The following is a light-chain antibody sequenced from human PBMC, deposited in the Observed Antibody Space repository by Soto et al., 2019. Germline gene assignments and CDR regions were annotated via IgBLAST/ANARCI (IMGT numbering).Light chain of an antibody. Sequence: EIVLTQSPGTLSAYPGERANLSCRASESVLDYLAWFQQRPGQSPRLLIYGPATRATGIPGRFRGSGSGTEFTLTITSLQSEDFAVYYCQQYYKWPQWTIGQGTKVDI. CDR1: ESVLDY. CDR2: GPA. V-gene: IGKV3-15*01. J-gene: IGKJ1*01. CDR3: QQYYKWPQWT.